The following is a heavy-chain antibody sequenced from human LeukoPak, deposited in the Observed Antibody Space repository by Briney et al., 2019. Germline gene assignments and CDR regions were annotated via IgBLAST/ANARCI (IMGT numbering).Heavy chain of an antibody. Sequence: SQTLSLTCTVSGGSISSGGYYWSWIRQPPGKGLEWIGEINHSGSTNYNPSLKSRVTISVDTSKNQFSLKLSSVTAADTAVYYCAREYTGRYYDSSGYPSSYGMDVWGQGTTVTVSS. CDR2: INHSGST. V-gene: IGHV4-30-2*01. CDR1: GGSISSGGYY. CDR3: AREYTGRYYDSSGYPSSYGMDV. D-gene: IGHD3-22*01. J-gene: IGHJ6*02.